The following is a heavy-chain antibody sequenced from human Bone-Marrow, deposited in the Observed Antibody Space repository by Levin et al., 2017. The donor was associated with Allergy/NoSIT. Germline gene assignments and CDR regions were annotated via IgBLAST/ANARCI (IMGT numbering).Heavy chain of an antibody. V-gene: IGHV3-74*01. D-gene: IGHD6-13*01. CDR1: GFTFSTHW. Sequence: ASVKVSCAASGFTFSTHWMHWVRQAPGKGLVWVSRISSDGSSTNYADSVKGRFTISRDNAKNTLFLHMNSLRAEDTAVYYCARSSGTIAAAATFDYWGQGTLVTVSS. CDR2: ISSDGSST. CDR3: ARSSGTIAAAATFDY. J-gene: IGHJ4*02.